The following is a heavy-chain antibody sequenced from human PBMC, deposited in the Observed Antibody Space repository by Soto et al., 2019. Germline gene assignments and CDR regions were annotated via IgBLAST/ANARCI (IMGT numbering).Heavy chain of an antibody. J-gene: IGHJ2*01. CDR3: ARPKQPDTIVLMVYAYDWYFDL. CDR1: GGSISSSSYY. Sequence: QLQLQESGPGLVKPSETLSLTCTVSGGSISSSSYYWGWIRQPPGKGLEWIGSIYYSGSTYYNPSLKSRVTISVDTSKNQFSLKLSSVTAADTAVYYCARPKQPDTIVLMVYAYDWYFDLWGRGTLVTVSS. D-gene: IGHD2-8*01. V-gene: IGHV4-39*01. CDR2: IYYSGST.